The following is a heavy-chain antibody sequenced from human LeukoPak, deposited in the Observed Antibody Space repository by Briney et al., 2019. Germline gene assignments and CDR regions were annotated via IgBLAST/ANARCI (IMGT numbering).Heavy chain of an antibody. CDR3: ARDGYRGAITVPFDP. CDR2: INPSGGST. CDR1: GYTFTSYC. D-gene: IGHD3-10*01. J-gene: IGHJ5*02. V-gene: IGHV1-46*01. Sequence: ASVKVSCKASGYTFTSYCMHWVRQAPGQGLEWMGIINPSGGSTSYAQKFQGRVTMTRDMSISTAYMELSRLRSDDTAVYYCARDGYRGAITVPFDPWGQGTLVTVSS.